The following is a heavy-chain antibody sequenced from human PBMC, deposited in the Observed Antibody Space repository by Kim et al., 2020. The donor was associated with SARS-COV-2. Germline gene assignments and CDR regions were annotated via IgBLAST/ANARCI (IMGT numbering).Heavy chain of an antibody. CDR2: IRSKANSYAT. J-gene: IGHJ3*02. CDR1: GFIFSGSP. CDR3: TRIPATTLAFWDAFDI. Sequence: GGSLRLSCAASGFIFSGSPMHWVRQASGKGLEWVGRIRSKANSYATGYGASVKGRFTISRDDSKNTAYLEMNGLKTEDTAVYYCTRIPATTLAFWDAFDIWGQGTMVTVSS. V-gene: IGHV3-73*01. D-gene: IGHD1-1*01.